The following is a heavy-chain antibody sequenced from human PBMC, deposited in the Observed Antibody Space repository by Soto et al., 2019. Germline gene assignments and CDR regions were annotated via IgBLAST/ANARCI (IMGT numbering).Heavy chain of an antibody. Sequence: QVQLQESGPGLVKPSETLSLSCTVSGGSISSYYWSWFRQSPGKRMEWIGYVHHSWGSSYNPSLPSRVAITPDPSKSQFPRKVTSLAATDPAGYFCGRQGFGPVHGLVDVWGQGTTVNVSS. CDR1: GGSISSYY. CDR2: VHHSWGS. J-gene: IGHJ6*02. CDR3: GRQGFGPVHGLVDV. V-gene: IGHV4-59*08. D-gene: IGHD3-10*01.